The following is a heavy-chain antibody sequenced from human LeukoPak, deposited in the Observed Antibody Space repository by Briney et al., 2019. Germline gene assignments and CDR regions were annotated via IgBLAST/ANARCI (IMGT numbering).Heavy chain of an antibody. CDR3: ARQVDTAMIYYYMDV. V-gene: IGHV4-39*01. CDR1: GGSISSSSYY. Sequence: SETLSLTCTVSGGSISSSSYYWGWIRQPPGKELEWIGNIYYSGSTYYNPSLKSRVTISVTTSQNQFSLSLSSVTAADTAVYYCARQVDTAMIYYYMDVWGKGTTVTVSS. D-gene: IGHD5-18*01. J-gene: IGHJ6*03. CDR2: IYYSGST.